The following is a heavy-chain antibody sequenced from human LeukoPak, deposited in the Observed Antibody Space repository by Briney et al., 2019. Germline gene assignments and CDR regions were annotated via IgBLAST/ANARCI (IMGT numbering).Heavy chain of an antibody. D-gene: IGHD4-17*01. Sequence: PGGSLRLSCAASGFTFSSYSMNWVRQAPGKGLEWVSSICSSSSYIYYADSVKGRFTISRDNAKNSLYLQMNSLRAEDTAVYYCAREGTTVTTRSYYYYGMDVWGQGTTVTVSS. J-gene: IGHJ6*02. CDR3: AREGTTVTTRSYYYYGMDV. CDR1: GFTFSSYS. V-gene: IGHV3-21*01. CDR2: ICSSSSYI.